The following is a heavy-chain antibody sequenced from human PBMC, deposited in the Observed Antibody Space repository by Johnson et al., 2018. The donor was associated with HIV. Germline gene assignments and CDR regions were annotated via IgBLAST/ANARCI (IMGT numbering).Heavy chain of an antibody. J-gene: IGHJ3*02. D-gene: IGHD1-26*01. V-gene: IGHV3-33*06. CDR1: GFTFSSYG. Sequence: QLVESGGGVVQPGRSMRLSCAVSGFTFSSYGMHWVRQAPGKGLEWVAIIWYDGSNKYYADSVKGRFTISRDNCKNTLYLQMNSLRTEDTAVYYCAKDRGELLSPDAFDIWGQGTMVTVSS. CDR2: IWYDGSNK. CDR3: AKDRGELLSPDAFDI.